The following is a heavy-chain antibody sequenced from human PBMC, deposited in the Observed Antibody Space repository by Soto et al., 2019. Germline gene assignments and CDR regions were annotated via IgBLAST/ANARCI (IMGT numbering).Heavy chain of an antibody. Sequence: GGSLRLSCVASGFTFSSYCMHWVRQAPGKGLEWVAIISYDGSNTYYADSVKGRFTISRDNSKNTLYLQMNSLRAEDTSVYYCAKEGGLSGSYYISSSYYFDYWGQGTLVTVSS. CDR3: AKEGGLSGSYYISSSYYFDY. CDR1: GFTFSSYC. V-gene: IGHV3-30*18. D-gene: IGHD1-26*01. J-gene: IGHJ4*02. CDR2: ISYDGSNT.